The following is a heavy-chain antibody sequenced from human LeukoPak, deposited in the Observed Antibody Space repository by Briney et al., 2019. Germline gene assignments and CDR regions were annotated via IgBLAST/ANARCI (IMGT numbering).Heavy chain of an antibody. Sequence: PGGSLRLSCAASGFTFRNYVIHWVRQAPGKGLEWVAVITYDGSNKHNADSVKGRFTISRDNSKNTLYLQMNSLRAEDTAVYYCARESSSGDFHFDYWGQGTLVTVSS. D-gene: IGHD3-22*01. CDR3: ARESSSGDFHFDY. V-gene: IGHV3-30-3*01. CDR1: GFTFRNYV. J-gene: IGHJ4*02. CDR2: ITYDGSNK.